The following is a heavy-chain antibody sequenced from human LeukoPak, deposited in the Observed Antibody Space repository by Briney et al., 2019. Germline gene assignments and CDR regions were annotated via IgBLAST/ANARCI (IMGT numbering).Heavy chain of an antibody. J-gene: IGHJ4*02. Sequence: GGSLRLSCAASGFTFSSYSMNWVRQAPGKGLEWVSVIYNGGETYYAGSVKGRFTFSRDNSKNTPYLQMNNLRAEDTAVYYCARDQPIAYWGQGTLATVSS. CDR2: IYNGGET. V-gene: IGHV3-66*01. D-gene: IGHD3-22*01. CDR1: GFTFSSYS. CDR3: ARDQPIAY.